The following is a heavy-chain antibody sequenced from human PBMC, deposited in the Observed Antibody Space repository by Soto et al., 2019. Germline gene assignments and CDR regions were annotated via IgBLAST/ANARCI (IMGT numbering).Heavy chain of an antibody. J-gene: IGHJ4*02. D-gene: IGHD3-3*01. V-gene: IGHV3-30-3*01. Sequence: GGPLRLSCGASGFNFSSYAMHWVRQAPGKGLEWVSVISYDGSNKSYADSVKGRFTISRDNSKNPLYLKMNSLRAEDTAVYYCARPKFRFLEWGYFDYWGQGTLVTVS. CDR2: ISYDGSNK. CDR3: ARPKFRFLEWGYFDY. CDR1: GFNFSSYA.